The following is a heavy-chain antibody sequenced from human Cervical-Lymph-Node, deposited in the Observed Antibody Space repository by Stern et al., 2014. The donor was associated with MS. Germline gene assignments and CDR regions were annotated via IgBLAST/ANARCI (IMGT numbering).Heavy chain of an antibody. V-gene: IGHV3-33*01. D-gene: IGHD4-17*01. J-gene: IGHJ4*02. CDR1: GFTFSSYG. CDR2: IWYDGSNK. CDR3: ARGDYGDYVNY. Sequence: VQPVESGGGVVQPGRSLRLSCAASGFTFSSYGMHWVRQAPGKGLEWVAVIWYDGSNKYYADSVKGRFTISRDNSKNTLYLQMNSLRAEDTAVYYCARGDYGDYVNYWGQGTLVTVSS.